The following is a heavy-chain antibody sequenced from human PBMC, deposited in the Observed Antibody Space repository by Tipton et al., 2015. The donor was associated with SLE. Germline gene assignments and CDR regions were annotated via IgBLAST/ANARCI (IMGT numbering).Heavy chain of an antibody. CDR2: INHSGST. J-gene: IGHJ2*01. CDR3: ARGGGSSTSRYFDL. Sequence: LRLSCAVYGGSFSGYYWSWIRQPPGKGLEWIGEINHSGSTNHNPSLKSRVTISVDTSKNQFSLKLSSVTAADTAVYYCARGGGSSTSRYFDLWGRGTLVTVSS. D-gene: IGHD2-2*01. CDR1: GGSFSGYY. V-gene: IGHV4-34*01.